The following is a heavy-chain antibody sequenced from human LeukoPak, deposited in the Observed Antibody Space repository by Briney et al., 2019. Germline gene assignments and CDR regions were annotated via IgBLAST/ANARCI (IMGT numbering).Heavy chain of an antibody. CDR2: ISAYNGNT. V-gene: IGHV1-18*04. CDR1: GYTFTSYG. CDR3: ARGTDYGDYGGYYYGMDV. Sequence: ASVKVSCKASGYTFTSYGISWVRQAPGQGLEWMGWISAYNGNTNYAQKLQGRVTMTTDTSTSTAYMELRSLRSDDTAVYYCARGTDYGDYGGYYYGMDVWGKGTTVTASS. D-gene: IGHD4-17*01. J-gene: IGHJ6*04.